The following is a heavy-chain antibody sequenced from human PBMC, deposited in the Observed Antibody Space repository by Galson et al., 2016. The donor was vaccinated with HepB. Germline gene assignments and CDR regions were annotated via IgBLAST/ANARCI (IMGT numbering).Heavy chain of an antibody. V-gene: IGHV1-69*13. CDR2: IIPIFGTA. D-gene: IGHD2-15*01. CDR3: TGAFGGGNTYVYSF. Sequence: SVKVSCKASGGTFSNYAISWVRQAPGQGLEWMGGIIPIFGTANYEQKFQGRVTITADESTSTAYMELSSLRSEDTAVYYCTGAFGGGNTYVYSFWGQGTLVTVSS. J-gene: IGHJ1*01. CDR1: GGTFSNYA.